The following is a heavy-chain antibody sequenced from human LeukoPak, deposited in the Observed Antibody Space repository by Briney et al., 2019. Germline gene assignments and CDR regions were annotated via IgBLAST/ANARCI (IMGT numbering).Heavy chain of an antibody. CDR1: GFTFSSYA. Sequence: GGSLRLSCAASGFTFSSYAMSWVRQAPGKGLEWVSTFSGTSSTSYADAVKGRVTISRDNSKNTLYLQMNSLRAEDTAVYYCAKRPRGNYLDPFDYWGQGTFVSVSS. D-gene: IGHD3-10*01. CDR2: FSGTSST. V-gene: IGHV3-23*01. J-gene: IGHJ4*02. CDR3: AKRPRGNYLDPFDY.